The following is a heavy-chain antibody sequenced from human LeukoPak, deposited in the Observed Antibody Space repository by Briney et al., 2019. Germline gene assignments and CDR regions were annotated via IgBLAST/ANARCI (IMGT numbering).Heavy chain of an antibody. V-gene: IGHV4-30-4*01. CDR2: IYYSGST. CDR1: VGSISSGDYY. Sequence: SETLSLTCTVSVGSISSGDYYWSWIRQPPGKGLEWIGYIYYSGSTYYNPSLKSRVTISVGTSKNQFSLKLSSVTAADTAVYYCARGGGTFDYWGQGTLVTVSS. D-gene: IGHD2-15*01. CDR3: ARGGGTFDY. J-gene: IGHJ4*02.